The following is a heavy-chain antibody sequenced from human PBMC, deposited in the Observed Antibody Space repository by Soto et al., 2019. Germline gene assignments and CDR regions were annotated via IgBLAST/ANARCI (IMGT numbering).Heavy chain of an antibody. D-gene: IGHD1-26*01. CDR2: ITPYNGNA. CDR3: ARAQMYSGAYHDY. Sequence: QVQLVQSGAEVENPGASVKVSCKASGYTFSNFGINWVRQAPGQGLEWMGWITPYNGNANYAQKYQDRLTVTTDTSTNTAYLELRSLRSDDTAVYFCARAQMYSGAYHDYWGQGTLVTVSS. CDR1: GYTFSNFG. J-gene: IGHJ4*02. V-gene: IGHV1-18*04.